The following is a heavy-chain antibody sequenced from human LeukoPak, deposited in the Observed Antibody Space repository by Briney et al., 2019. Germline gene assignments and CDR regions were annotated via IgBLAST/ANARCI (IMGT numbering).Heavy chain of an antibody. D-gene: IGHD3-10*01. CDR2: IYSGGST. J-gene: IGHJ4*02. V-gene: IGHV3-53*01. CDR3: ARIPPGFGESIDY. Sequence: PGGSLRLPCAASGFTVSSNYMSWVRRAPGKGLEWVSVIYSGGSTYYADSVKGRFTISKDNSKNTLYLQKNSLRAEDTAVYYCARIPPGFGESIDYWGQGTLVTVSS. CDR1: GFTVSSNY.